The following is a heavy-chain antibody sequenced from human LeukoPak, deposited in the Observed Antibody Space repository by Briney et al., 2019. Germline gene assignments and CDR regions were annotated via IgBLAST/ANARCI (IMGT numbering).Heavy chain of an antibody. J-gene: IGHJ6*03. CDR1: GYTFTGYY. V-gene: IGHV1-2*06. Sequence: AAVKVPCKASGYTFTGYYMHCVRQAPGQGLEWMGRINPNSGGTNYAQTFQGTVTMTRDTSISTAYMELSRLRSDDTAVYYCARDGWIQLWLRNYYYMDVWGKGATVTVSS. D-gene: IGHD5-18*01. CDR2: INPNSGGT. CDR3: ARDGWIQLWLRNYYYMDV.